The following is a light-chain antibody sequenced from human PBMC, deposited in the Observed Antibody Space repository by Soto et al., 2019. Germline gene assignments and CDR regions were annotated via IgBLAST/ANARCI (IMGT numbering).Light chain of an antibody. Sequence: EIVLTQSPGTLSLSPGERATLSGMASNSVSSSYLAWYPQKPDQAPRLLIYGASSRATGIPDRFPGSGSVADYTVTISSLETEDFAVDDGQQYGCSPWAFGQGAKVYIK. CDR3: QQYGCSPWA. V-gene: IGKV3-20*01. CDR2: GAS. CDR1: NSVSSSY. J-gene: IGKJ1*01.